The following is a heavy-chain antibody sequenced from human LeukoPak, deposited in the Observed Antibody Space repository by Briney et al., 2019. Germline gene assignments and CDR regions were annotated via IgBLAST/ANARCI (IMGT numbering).Heavy chain of an antibody. D-gene: IGHD5-18*01. V-gene: IGHV3-7*01. CDR2: IKQDGSEK. CDR1: GFTFSSYW. CDR3: ARVGDGYSYGFYYYYYYGMDV. Sequence: QSGGSLRLSCAASGFTFSSYWMSWVRQAPGKGLGWVANIKQDGSEKYYVDSVKGRFTISRDNAKNSLYLQMNSLRAEDTAVYYCARVGDGYSYGFYYYYYYGMDVWGQGTTVTVSS. J-gene: IGHJ6*02.